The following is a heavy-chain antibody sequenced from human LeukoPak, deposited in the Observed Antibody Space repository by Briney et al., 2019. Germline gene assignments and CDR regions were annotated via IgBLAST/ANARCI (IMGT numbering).Heavy chain of an antibody. V-gene: IGHV3-13*01. CDR2: IGTAGDT. Sequence: GGSLRLSCAASGFTFSSYDMHWVRQATGKGLEWVSAIGTAGDTYYPGSVKGRFTISRENAKNSLYLQMNSLRAGDTAVYYCARDRVTTGGYYGMDVWGQGTTVTVSS. J-gene: IGHJ6*02. CDR3: ARDRVTTGGYYGMDV. CDR1: GFTFSSYD. D-gene: IGHD2-8*02.